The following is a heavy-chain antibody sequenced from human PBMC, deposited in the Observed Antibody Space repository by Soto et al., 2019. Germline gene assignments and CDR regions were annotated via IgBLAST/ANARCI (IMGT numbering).Heavy chain of an antibody. CDR1: GFTFSSYG. CDR3: ATAPAAADY. D-gene: IGHD6-13*01. Sequence: PGGSLRLSCAASGFTFSSYGMHWVRQAPGKGLEWVAVISYDGSNKYYADSVKGRFTISRDNSKNTLYLQMNSLRAEDTAVYYCATAPAAADYWGQGTLVTVSS. CDR2: ISYDGSNK. J-gene: IGHJ4*02. V-gene: IGHV3-30*03.